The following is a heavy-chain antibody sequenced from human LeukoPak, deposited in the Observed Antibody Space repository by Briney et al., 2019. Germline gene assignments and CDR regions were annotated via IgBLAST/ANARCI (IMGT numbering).Heavy chain of an antibody. CDR1: GYSISSGYY. D-gene: IGHD3-3*01. J-gene: IGHJ4*02. CDR3: ARAITINFDY. Sequence: SETLSLTCVVSGYSISSGYYWGWIRQPPGKGLEWIGSIYHSGNTYYNPSLKSRVTISVDTSKNQFSLKLSSVTAADTAVYYCARAITINFDYWGQGTLVTVSS. CDR2: IYHSGNT. V-gene: IGHV4-38-2*01.